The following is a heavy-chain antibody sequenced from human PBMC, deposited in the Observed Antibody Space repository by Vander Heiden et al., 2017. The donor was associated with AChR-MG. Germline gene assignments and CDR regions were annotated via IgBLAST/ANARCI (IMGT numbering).Heavy chain of an antibody. J-gene: IGHJ6*02. CDR1: GYSISSGYY. V-gene: IGHV4-38-2*01. CDR2: IYHSGST. CDR3: ASSKNTYYYYSSGDRGYYYYGMDV. Sequence: QVQLQESGPGLVKPSETLSLTCAVSGYSISSGYYWGWIRQPPGNGLEWIGSIYHSGSTYYNPSLKSRVTISVDTSKNQFSLKLSSVTAADTAVYYCASSKNTYYYYSSGDRGYYYYGMDVWGQGTTVTVSS. D-gene: IGHD3-22*01.